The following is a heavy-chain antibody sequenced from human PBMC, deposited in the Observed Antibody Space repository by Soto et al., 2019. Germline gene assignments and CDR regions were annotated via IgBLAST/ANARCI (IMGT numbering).Heavy chain of an antibody. J-gene: IGHJ4*02. CDR1: GFTFTRYS. V-gene: IGHV3-21*06. CDR3: ARESEDLTSNFDY. Sequence: GGSLRLSCAASGFTFTRYSMNWVRRAPWKGLEWVSSISSTTNYIYYGDSMKGRFTISRDNAKNSLYLEMNSLRAEDTAVYYCARESEDLTSNFDYWGQGTLVTVSS. CDR2: ISSTTNYI.